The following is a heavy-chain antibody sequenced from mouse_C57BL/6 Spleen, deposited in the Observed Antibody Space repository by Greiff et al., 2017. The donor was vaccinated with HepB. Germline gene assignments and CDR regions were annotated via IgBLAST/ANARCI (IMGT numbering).Heavy chain of an antibody. D-gene: IGHD2-13*01. CDR1: GFTFSSYG. CDR2: ISSGGSYT. J-gene: IGHJ3*01. CDR3: ARHGDSAWFAY. V-gene: IGHV5-6*01. Sequence: EVQVVESGGDLVKPGGSLKLSCAASGFTFSSYGMSWVRQTPDKRLEWVATISSGGSYTYYPDSVKGRFTISRDNAKNTRYLQMSSLKSEDTAMYYCARHGDSAWFAYWGQGTLVTVSA.